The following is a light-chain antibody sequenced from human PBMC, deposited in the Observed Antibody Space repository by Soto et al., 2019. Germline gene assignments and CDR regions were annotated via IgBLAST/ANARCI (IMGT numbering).Light chain of an antibody. CDR1: QSIGKH. J-gene: IGKJ5*01. V-gene: IGKV1-39*01. CDR3: QQSYTSPTT. CDR2: GAS. Sequence: DIQITQSPPFRSASVGDRGTITCRGSQSIGKHLNWYQQKRGKAPKVLIYGASTLQNGVPSRFTGSGSGTDFTLPVNSLQAEDFASYYCQQSYTSPTTFAQGTRLEIK.